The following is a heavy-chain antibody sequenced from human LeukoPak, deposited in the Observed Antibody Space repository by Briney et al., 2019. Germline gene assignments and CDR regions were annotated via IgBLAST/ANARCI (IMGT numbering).Heavy chain of an antibody. CDR1: GGSISSHY. CDR2: IYYSGRT. Sequence: PSETLSLTCTVSGGSISSHYWSWIRQPPGKGLEGIGYIYYSGRTNYNPSLKSRVTISVDTSKNQFSLKLSSVTAADTAVYYCARDPDDFWSGYGLDDWGQGTLVTVSS. J-gene: IGHJ4*02. V-gene: IGHV4-59*11. CDR3: ARDPDDFWSGYGLDD. D-gene: IGHD3-3*01.